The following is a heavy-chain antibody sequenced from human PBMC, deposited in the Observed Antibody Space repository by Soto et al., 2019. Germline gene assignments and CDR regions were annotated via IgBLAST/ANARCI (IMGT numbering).Heavy chain of an antibody. CDR1: GFTFNTAW. D-gene: IGHD6-13*01. CDR3: TTGLAAAGTNY. V-gene: IGHV3-15*01. Sequence: GGSLRLSCAASGFTFNTAWMSWVRQAPGKGLEWVGRIKSKTDGGTTDFAAPVKGRFTLSRDDSKNTVNLQMNSLKIEDTAVYYCTTGLAAAGTNYWGQGNLVTVSS. J-gene: IGHJ4*02. CDR2: IKSKTDGGTT.